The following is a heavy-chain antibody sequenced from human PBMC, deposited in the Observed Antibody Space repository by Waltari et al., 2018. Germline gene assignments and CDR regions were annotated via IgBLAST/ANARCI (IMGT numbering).Heavy chain of an antibody. Sequence: QLQLQESGPGLVKPSETLSLTCTVSGGSISSSSYYWGWIRQPPGRGLEWVGSSYYSGRAYYNPSLKTRVTISEDTSKNLFSLKLSSVTTADTAVYYCERLWATVVKGWAFDIWGQGTMVSVS. CDR1: GGSISSSSYY. CDR3: ERLWATVVKGWAFDI. J-gene: IGHJ3*02. V-gene: IGHV4-39*01. CDR2: SYYSGRA. D-gene: IGHD4-17*01.